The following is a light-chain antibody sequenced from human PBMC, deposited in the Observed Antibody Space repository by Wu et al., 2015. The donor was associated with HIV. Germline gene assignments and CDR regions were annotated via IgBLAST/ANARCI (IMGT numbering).Light chain of an antibody. CDR3: QQLNSFPLT. V-gene: IGKV1-9*01. Sequence: IQLTQSPSSLSASIGDRVTITCRASQDIATYLAWYQQIPGKAPRVLIYDASTLQAGVSSRFSGSGSGAEFTLSISGLQREDFAIYYCQQLNSFPLTFGHGTRLEIK. J-gene: IGKJ5*01. CDR1: QDIATY. CDR2: DAS.